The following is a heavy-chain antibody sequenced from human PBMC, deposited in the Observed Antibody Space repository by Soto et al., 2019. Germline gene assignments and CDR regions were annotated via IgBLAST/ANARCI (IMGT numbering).Heavy chain of an antibody. J-gene: IGHJ4*02. D-gene: IGHD3-22*01. Sequence: ASVKVSCKASGYTFTSYGLSWVRQAPGQGLEWMGWISAYNGNTNYAQKLQGRVTMTTDTSTSTAYMELRSLRSDDTAVYYCARDFDYDSPYDYWGQGTLVTVSS. CDR1: GYTFTSYG. CDR3: ARDFDYDSPYDY. V-gene: IGHV1-18*01. CDR2: ISAYNGNT.